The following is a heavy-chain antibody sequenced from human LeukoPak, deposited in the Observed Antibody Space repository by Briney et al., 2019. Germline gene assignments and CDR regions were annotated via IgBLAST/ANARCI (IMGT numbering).Heavy chain of an antibody. Sequence: PGGSLRLSCAASGFTFSYYEMNWVRQAPGKALEWVSYISNSGATIYYADSVKGRFTISRDNAKSSLFLQMNSLRAEDTGVYYCARATFSSSGHSYWGQGTLVTVSS. CDR3: ARATFSSSGHSY. D-gene: IGHD6-13*01. CDR1: GFTFSYYE. V-gene: IGHV3-48*03. J-gene: IGHJ4*02. CDR2: ISNSGATI.